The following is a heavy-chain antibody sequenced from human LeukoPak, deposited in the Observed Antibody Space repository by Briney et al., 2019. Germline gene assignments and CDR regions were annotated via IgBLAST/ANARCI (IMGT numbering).Heavy chain of an antibody. Sequence: SETLSLTCAVYGGSFSGYYWSWIRQPPGKGLEWIGEINHSGSTNYNPSLKSRVTISVDTSKNQFSLKLSSVTAADTAVYYCARGQRRSIVIVPAAMRAFDYWGQGTLVTVSS. V-gene: IGHV4-34*01. CDR1: GGSFSGYY. D-gene: IGHD2-2*01. J-gene: IGHJ4*02. CDR2: INHSGST. CDR3: ARGQRRSIVIVPAAMRAFDY.